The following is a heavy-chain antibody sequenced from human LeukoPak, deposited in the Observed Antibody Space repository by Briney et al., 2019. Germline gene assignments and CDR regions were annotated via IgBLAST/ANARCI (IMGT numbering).Heavy chain of an antibody. V-gene: IGHV4-39*07. D-gene: IGHD3-10*01. CDR3: ARVRRSGSFNWFDP. J-gene: IGHJ5*02. CDR2: IYYSGTT. Sequence: SETLSLTCTVSGGSISSSPYYWGWIRQPPGKGLEWIGSIYYSGTTHYSPSLKSRVTISVDTSKNQFSLKLSSVTAADTAVYYCARVRRSGSFNWFDPWGQGTLVTVSS. CDR1: GGSISSSPYY.